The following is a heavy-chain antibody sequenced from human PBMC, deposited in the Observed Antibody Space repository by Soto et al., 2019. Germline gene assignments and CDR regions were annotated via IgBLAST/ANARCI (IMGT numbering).Heavy chain of an antibody. J-gene: IGHJ4*02. V-gene: IGHV4-39*01. CDR3: ARRLYYDSSGTNTLMYYFDY. D-gene: IGHD3-22*01. CDR1: GGSISSSSYY. Sequence: PSETLSLTCTVSGGSISSSSYYWGWIRQPPGKGLEWIGSIYYSGSTYYNPSLKSRVTISVDTSKNQFSLKLSSVTAADTAVYYCARRLYYDSSGTNTLMYYFDYWGQGTLVTVSS. CDR2: IYYSGST.